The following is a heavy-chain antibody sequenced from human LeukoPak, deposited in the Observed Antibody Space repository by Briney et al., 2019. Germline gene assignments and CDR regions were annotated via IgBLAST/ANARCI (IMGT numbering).Heavy chain of an antibody. CDR1: GYTLTELS. V-gene: IGHV1-24*01. Sequence: GASVKVSCKVSGYTLTELSMHWVRQAPGKGLEWMGGFDPEDGETIYAQKFQGRVTMTEDTSTDTAYMELSSLRSEDTAVYYCATNPPNSITQDAFDIWGQGTMVTVSS. CDR2: FDPEDGET. J-gene: IGHJ3*02. CDR3: ATNPPNSITQDAFDI. D-gene: IGHD3-10*01.